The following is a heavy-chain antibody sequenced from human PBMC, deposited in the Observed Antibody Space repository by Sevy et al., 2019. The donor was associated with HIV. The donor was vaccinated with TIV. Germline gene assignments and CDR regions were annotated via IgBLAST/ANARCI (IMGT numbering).Heavy chain of an antibody. CDR1: GGSITSTTYY. CDR2: VYYSGAS. Sequence: SESLSLTCTVSGGSITSTTYYWSWIRQPPGKGLESIGSVYYSGASHYNTSLRSRCTISVDTSKNHFSLILTSVTAAATAVYYCAKQRRGRGIDYWGQGALVTVSS. J-gene: IGHJ4*02. D-gene: IGHD3-10*01. CDR3: AKQRRGRGIDY. V-gene: IGHV4-39*01.